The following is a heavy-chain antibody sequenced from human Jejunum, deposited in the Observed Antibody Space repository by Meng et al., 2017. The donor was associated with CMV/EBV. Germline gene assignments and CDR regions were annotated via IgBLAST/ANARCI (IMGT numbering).Heavy chain of an antibody. D-gene: IGHD5-24*01. CDR3: ARENDYNNYFDF. J-gene: IGHJ4*02. Sequence: FGFTVRNYPLHWVRQAPGKGLEWVAVISYDESDQQYADSVKGRFTISRDYSKNTLYLQMDGLRGDDTAVYYCARENDYNNYFDFWGRGTLVTVSS. V-gene: IGHV3-30*01. CDR1: GFTVRNYP. CDR2: ISYDESDQ.